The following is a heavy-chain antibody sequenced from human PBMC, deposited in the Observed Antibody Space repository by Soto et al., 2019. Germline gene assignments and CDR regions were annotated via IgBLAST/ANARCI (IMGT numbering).Heavy chain of an antibody. D-gene: IGHD1-26*01. Sequence: PGGSLRLSCAASGFTFSNAWMNWVRQAPGKGLEWVGRIKSKTDGGTTDYAAPVKGRFTISRDDSKNTLYLQMNSLKTEDTAVYYCTTENCGSYYGARCLSGGWFXPWGQGTLVTVSS. J-gene: IGHJ5*02. CDR3: TTENCGSYYGARCLSGGWFXP. V-gene: IGHV3-15*07. CDR1: GFTFSNAW. CDR2: IKSKTDGGTT.